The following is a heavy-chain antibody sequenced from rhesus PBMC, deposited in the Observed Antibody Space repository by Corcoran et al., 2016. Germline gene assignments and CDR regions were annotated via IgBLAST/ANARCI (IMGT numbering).Heavy chain of an antibody. CDR3: ARAAAGRDSLDV. CDR1: GYSISSGYG. V-gene: IGHV4-127*01. J-gene: IGHJ5-2*02. Sequence: QVQLQESGPGLVKPSETLSLTCAVSGYSISSGYGWGWIRQPPGKGLEWIGQIYGGSGSTASTPPLKSRVTVSKDPSKTQFSLKLSSVTAADTAVYYCARAAAGRDSLDVWGRGVLVTVSS. D-gene: IGHD6S26*01. CDR2: IYGGSGST.